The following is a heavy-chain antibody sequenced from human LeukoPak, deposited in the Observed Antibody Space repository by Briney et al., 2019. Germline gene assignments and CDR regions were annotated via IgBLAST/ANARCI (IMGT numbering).Heavy chain of an antibody. D-gene: IGHD2-2*01. Sequence: ASVKVSCKASGYTFTSYGISWVRQAPGQGLEWMGWISAYNGNTNYAQKLQGRVTMTTDTSTSTAYMELRSLRSDDTAVYYCAKDRADCSNTSCYAFFDYWGQGTLVTVPP. J-gene: IGHJ4*02. CDR2: ISAYNGNT. CDR1: GYTFTSYG. V-gene: IGHV1-18*01. CDR3: AKDRADCSNTSCYAFFDY.